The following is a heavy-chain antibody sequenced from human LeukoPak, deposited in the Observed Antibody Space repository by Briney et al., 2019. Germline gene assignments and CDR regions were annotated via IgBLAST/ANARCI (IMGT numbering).Heavy chain of an antibody. J-gene: IGHJ4*02. V-gene: IGHV3-49*03. Sequence: GGSLRLSCTASGFTFGDYAMSWFRQAPGKGLEWVGFIRSKAYGGTTEYAAPVKGRFTISRDDSKSIAYLQMNSLKTEDTAVYYCTTDSGEQWLEEEGDFDYWGQGTLVTVSS. D-gene: IGHD6-19*01. CDR3: TTDSGEQWLEEEGDFDY. CDR2: IRSKAYGGTT. CDR1: GFTFGDYA.